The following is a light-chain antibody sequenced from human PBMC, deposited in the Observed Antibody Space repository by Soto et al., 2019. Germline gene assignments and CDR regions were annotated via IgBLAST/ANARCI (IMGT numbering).Light chain of an antibody. J-gene: IGKJ1*01. CDR2: AAS. CDR1: QGISNY. Sequence: DIQMTQSPSSLSASVGDRVTITCRASQGISNYLAWYQQKPGKVPKLLIYAASTLQSGVPSRFSGSGSGTEFTLTISSLQPDDVAAYYCQKYNSAPRTFGPRTKVEIK. V-gene: IGKV1-27*01. CDR3: QKYNSAPRT.